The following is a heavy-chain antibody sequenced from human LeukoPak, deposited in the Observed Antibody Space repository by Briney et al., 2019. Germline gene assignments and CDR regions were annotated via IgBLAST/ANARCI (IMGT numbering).Heavy chain of an antibody. CDR1: GYTFTSYG. CDR3: ARDWGYYDILTGYYKGDAFDI. CDR2: ISAYNGNT. D-gene: IGHD3-9*01. Sequence: ASVKVSCKASGYTFTSYGISWVRQAPGQGLEWMGWISAYNGNTNYAQKLQGRVTMTTDTCTSTAYMELRSLRSDDTAVYYCARDWGYYDILTGYYKGDAFDIWGQGTMVTVSS. J-gene: IGHJ3*02. V-gene: IGHV1-18*01.